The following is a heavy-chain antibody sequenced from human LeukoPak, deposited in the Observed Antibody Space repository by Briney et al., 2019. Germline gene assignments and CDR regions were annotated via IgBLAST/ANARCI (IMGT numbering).Heavy chain of an antibody. V-gene: IGHV3-74*01. CDR2: INEDGSST. CDR1: GFIFSNYW. J-gene: IGHJ4*02. CDR3: TTDTFGARDS. Sequence: PGGSLRLSCAASGFIFSNYWMHWVRQAPGKGLVWVSRINEDGSSTSYAESVRGRFTISRDNAKNTLYLQMNSLRAEDAAVYYCTTDTFGARDSWGQGTLVTVSS. D-gene: IGHD3-10*01.